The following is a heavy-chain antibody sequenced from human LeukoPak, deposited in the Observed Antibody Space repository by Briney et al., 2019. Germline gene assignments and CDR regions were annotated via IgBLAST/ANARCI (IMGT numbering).Heavy chain of an antibody. V-gene: IGHV3-20*04. J-gene: IGHJ6*03. D-gene: IGHD5-18*01. Sequence: GGSLRLSCAASGFTFDDYGMSWVRQAPGKGLEWVSGINWNGGSTGYADSVKGRFTISRDNAKNSLYLQMNSLRAEDTALYYCARVKRGYSYGKYYYYYMDVWGKGTTVTVSS. CDR3: ARVKRGYSYGKYYYYYMDV. CDR2: INWNGGST. CDR1: GFTFDDYG.